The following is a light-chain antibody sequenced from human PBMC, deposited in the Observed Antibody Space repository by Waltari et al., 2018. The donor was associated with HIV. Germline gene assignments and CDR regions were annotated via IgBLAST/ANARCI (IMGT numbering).Light chain of an antibody. J-gene: IGLJ3*02. CDR1: SSDVGGYDY. CDR2: DVY. CDR3: CSYAGSYTWV. Sequence: QSALTQPASVSASPGQSITISCTGTSSDVGGYDYVSWYQQHPGKDPQLMIYDVYKRPSGVPDRFSGSKSGNTASLTISGLQAEDEADYYCCSYAGSYTWVFGGGTKLTVL. V-gene: IGLV2-11*01.